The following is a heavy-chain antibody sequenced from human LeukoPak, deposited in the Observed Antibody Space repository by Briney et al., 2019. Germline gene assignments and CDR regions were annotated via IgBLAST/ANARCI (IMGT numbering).Heavy chain of an antibody. CDR3: ARALSGSSGWYLPLVMPWYFDL. D-gene: IGHD6-19*01. J-gene: IGHJ2*01. V-gene: IGHV4-39*01. Sequence: PSETLSLTCTVSGGSISSSSYYWGWIRQPPGKGLEWIGSIYYSGSTYYNPSLKSRVTISVDTSKNQFSLKLSSVTAADTAVYYCARALSGSSGWYLPLVMPWYFDLWGRGTLVTVSS. CDR1: GGSISSSSYY. CDR2: IYYSGST.